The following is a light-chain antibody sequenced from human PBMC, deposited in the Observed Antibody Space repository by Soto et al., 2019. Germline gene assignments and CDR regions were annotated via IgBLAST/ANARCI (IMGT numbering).Light chain of an antibody. CDR1: SSDVGASKY. CDR3: SSYTSTITVL. Sequence: QSARAQPASVSGSPGQSITMSCTGTSSDVGASKYVSWYQQHPGKAPKLMIYEVSNRPSGVSNRFSGSKSGNTASLTISGLQAEDEADYYCSSYTSTITVLFGGGTKLTVL. V-gene: IGLV2-14*01. J-gene: IGLJ2*01. CDR2: EVS.